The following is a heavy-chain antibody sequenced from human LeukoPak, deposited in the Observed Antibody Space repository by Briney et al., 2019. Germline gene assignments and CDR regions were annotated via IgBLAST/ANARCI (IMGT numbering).Heavy chain of an antibody. V-gene: IGHV3-30*18. J-gene: IGHJ4*02. Sequence: GGSLRLSCAASGFTFSSYGMHWVRQAPVKGLEWVAVISYDGSNKYYADSVKGRFTISRDNSKNTLYLQMNSLRAEDTAVYYCAKLSVRFRQWLVRGYFDYWGQGTLVTVSS. CDR1: GFTFSSYG. D-gene: IGHD6-19*01. CDR2: ISYDGSNK. CDR3: AKLSVRFRQWLVRGYFDY.